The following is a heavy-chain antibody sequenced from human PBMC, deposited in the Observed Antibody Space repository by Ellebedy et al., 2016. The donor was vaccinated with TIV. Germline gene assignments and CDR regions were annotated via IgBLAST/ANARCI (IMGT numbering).Heavy chain of an antibody. Sequence: GESLKISCAASGFTFSSYAMHWVRQAPGKGLEWVAVISYDGSNKYYADSVKGRFTISRDNAANSVFLQMSSLRAHDTAVYYCARDSGFYCLDFWGQGTLVTVSS. D-gene: IGHD2-15*01. CDR3: ARDSGFYCLDF. CDR1: GFTFSSYA. V-gene: IGHV3-30-3*01. CDR2: ISYDGSNK. J-gene: IGHJ4*02.